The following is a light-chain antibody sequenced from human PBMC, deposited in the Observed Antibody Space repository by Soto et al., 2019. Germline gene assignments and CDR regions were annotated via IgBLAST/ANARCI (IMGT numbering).Light chain of an antibody. J-gene: IGLJ3*02. CDR3: SSYAGSNNLNWL. CDR1: SSDVGGYNF. Sequence: QSALTQPPSASGSPRQSVTVSCTGTSSDVGGYNFVSWYQQHPGEAPKLMIYEVSKRPSGVPDRFSGSKSGNTASLTVSGLQAEDEADYYCSSYAGSNNLNWLFGGGTKLTVL. V-gene: IGLV2-8*01. CDR2: EVS.